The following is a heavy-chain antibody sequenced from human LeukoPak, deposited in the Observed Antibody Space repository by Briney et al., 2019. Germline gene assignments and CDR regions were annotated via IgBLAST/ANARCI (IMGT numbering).Heavy chain of an antibody. CDR2: IKEDGTVK. V-gene: IGHV3-7*03. Sequence: QSGGSLRLSCAASGFTFSNYWMTWVRQAPGKGLEWVANIKEDGTVKNYVDSVKGRFTISRDNAKKSLYLQMNSLRAEDTAVYYCAKGREPRGYYYMDVWGKGTTVTVSS. J-gene: IGHJ6*03. D-gene: IGHD1-26*01. CDR3: AKGREPRGYYYMDV. CDR1: GFTFSNYW.